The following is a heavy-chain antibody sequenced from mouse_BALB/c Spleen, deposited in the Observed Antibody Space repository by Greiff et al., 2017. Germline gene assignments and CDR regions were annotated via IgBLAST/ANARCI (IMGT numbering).Heavy chain of an antibody. Sequence: EVKLVESGGGLVQPKGSLKLSCAASGFTFNTYAMNWVRQAPGKGLEWVARIRSKSNNYATYYADSVKDRFTISRDDSQSMLYLQMNNLKTEDTAMYYCVRQDYYAFAYWGQGTLVTVSA. J-gene: IGHJ3*01. CDR1: GFTFNTYA. D-gene: IGHD2-1*01. CDR3: VRQDYYAFAY. V-gene: IGHV10-1*02. CDR2: IRSKSNNYAT.